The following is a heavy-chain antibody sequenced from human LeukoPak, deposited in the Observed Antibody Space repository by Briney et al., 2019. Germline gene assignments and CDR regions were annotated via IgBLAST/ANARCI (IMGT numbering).Heavy chain of an antibody. V-gene: IGHV3-23*01. J-gene: IGHJ4*02. CDR3: AKRGVVIRVILVGFHKEAYYFDS. D-gene: IGHD3-22*01. CDR2: ISDSAGKT. Sequence: GGSLRLSCAVSGITLSNYGMSWVRQAPGKGLERVAGISDSAGKTNYADSVKGRFTISRDSPKNTLYQQMNSLRAEDTAVYFCAKRGVVIRVILVGFHKEAYYFDSWGQGALVTVSS. CDR1: GITLSNYG.